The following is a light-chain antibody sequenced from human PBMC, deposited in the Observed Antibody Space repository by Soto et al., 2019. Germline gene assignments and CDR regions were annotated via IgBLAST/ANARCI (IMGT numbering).Light chain of an antibody. V-gene: IGKV2-30*01. CDR1: QSLVYSDGNTY. CDR2: EVS. J-gene: IGKJ1*01. CDR3: MQGSHWPWT. Sequence: DVVMTQSPLSLPVTLGQPASISCRSIQSLVYSDGNTYLNWLQQRPGQSPRRLIYEVSNRDSGVPDRFSGSGSGTDFTLKISGVEAEDVGVYYCMQGSHWPWTFGQGTKVDIK.